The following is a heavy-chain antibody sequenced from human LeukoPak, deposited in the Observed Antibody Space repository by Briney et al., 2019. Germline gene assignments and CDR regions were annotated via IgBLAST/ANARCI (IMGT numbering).Heavy chain of an antibody. J-gene: IGHJ4*02. V-gene: IGHV1-69*05. CDR1: VGTFISYP. Sequence: SVKVSCKASVGTFISYPISRVRQAPGQGLEWMGGIRPNIGTANYAQKFQGRVRITTDESTSTAYMELSSLRSEDTAVYYCARAADNDYGDSPFDYGGQGTLVTVSS. CDR3: ARAADNDYGDSPFDY. CDR2: IRPNIGTA. D-gene: IGHD4-17*01.